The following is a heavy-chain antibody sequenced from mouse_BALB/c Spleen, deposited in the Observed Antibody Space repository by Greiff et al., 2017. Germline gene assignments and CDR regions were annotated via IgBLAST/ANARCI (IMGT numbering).Heavy chain of an antibody. CDR3: ARGGGLRRGYYAMDY. CDR1: GYTFTNYW. J-gene: IGHJ4*01. Sequence: QVQLKQSGAELVRPGTSVKISCKASGYTFTNYWLGWVKQRPGHGLEWIGDIYPGGGYTNYNEKFKGKATLTADTSSSTAYMQLSSLTSEDSAVYFCARGGGLRRGYYAMDYWGQGTSVTVSS. CDR2: IYPGGGYT. V-gene: IGHV1-63*02. D-gene: IGHD2-4*01.